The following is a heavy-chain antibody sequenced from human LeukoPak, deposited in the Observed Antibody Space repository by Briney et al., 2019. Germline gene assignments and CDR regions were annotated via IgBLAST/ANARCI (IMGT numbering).Heavy chain of an antibody. Sequence: SETLSLICTVSGGSISSGDYYWNWIRQPPGKGLEWIGYIYYSGSTYYNPSLKSRVTISVDTSKNQFSLKLSSVTAADTAVYYCASGSWNHFRGLYYWGQGTLVTVSS. J-gene: IGHJ4*02. D-gene: IGHD1-14*01. CDR2: IYYSGST. V-gene: IGHV4-30-4*01. CDR1: GGSISSGDYY. CDR3: ASGSWNHFRGLYY.